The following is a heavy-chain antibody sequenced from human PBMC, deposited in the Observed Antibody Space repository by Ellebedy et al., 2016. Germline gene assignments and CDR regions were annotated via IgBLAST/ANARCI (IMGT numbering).Heavy chain of an antibody. CDR1: GFTFSDYY. CDR2: ISSSSSYT. V-gene: IGHV3-11*05. Sequence: GGSLRLSXAASGFTFSDYYMSWIRQAPGKGLEWVSYISSSSSYTNYADSVKGRFTISRDNAKNSLYLQMNSLRAEDTAVYYCARDSKPLWFGELPHSNNWFDPWGQGTLVTVSS. CDR3: ARDSKPLWFGELPHSNNWFDP. D-gene: IGHD3-10*01. J-gene: IGHJ5*02.